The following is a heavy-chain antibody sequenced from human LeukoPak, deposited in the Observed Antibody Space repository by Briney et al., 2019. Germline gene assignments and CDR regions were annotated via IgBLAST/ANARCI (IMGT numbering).Heavy chain of an antibody. CDR3: ARSRLYSSGWYEGDY. J-gene: IGHJ4*02. Sequence: PSETLSLTCTVSGGSISSYYWSWIRQPPGKGLEWIGYIYYSGSTNYNPSLKSRVTISVDTSKNQFSLKLSSVTAADTAVYYCARSRLYSSGWYEGDYWGQGTLVTVSS. V-gene: IGHV4-59*01. CDR1: GGSISSYY. CDR2: IYYSGST. D-gene: IGHD6-19*01.